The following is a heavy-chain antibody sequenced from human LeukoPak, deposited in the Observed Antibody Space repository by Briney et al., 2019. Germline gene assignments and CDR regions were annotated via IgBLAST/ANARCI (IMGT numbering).Heavy chain of an antibody. Sequence: SETLSLTCTVSGGFISSYYWSWIRQPAGKGLEWIGRIYTSGSTNYNPSLKSRVTMSVDTSKNQFSLKLSSVTAADTAVYYCARDRTDITIFGVVITHFDYWGQGTLVTVSS. J-gene: IGHJ4*02. CDR2: IYTSGST. D-gene: IGHD3-3*01. CDR3: ARDRTDITIFGVVITHFDY. V-gene: IGHV4-4*07. CDR1: GGFISSYY.